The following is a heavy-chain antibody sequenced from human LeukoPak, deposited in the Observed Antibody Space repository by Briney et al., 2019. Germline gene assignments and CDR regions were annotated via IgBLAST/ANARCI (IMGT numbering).Heavy chain of an antibody. CDR2: INSDGSST. V-gene: IGHV3-74*01. J-gene: IGHJ5*02. Sequence: PGGSLRLSCAASGFTFSSYWMHWVRQAPGKGLVWVSRINSDGSSTSYADSVKGRFTTSRDNAKNTLYLQKNSLRAEDTAVYYCARGSCKQAYTVCYDILTHWFDPWGQGTLVTVSS. CDR3: ARGSCKQAYTVCYDILTHWFDP. CDR1: GFTFSSYW. D-gene: IGHD3-9*01.